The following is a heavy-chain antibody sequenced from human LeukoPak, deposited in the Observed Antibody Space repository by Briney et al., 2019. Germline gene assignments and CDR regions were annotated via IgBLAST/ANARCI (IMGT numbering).Heavy chain of an antibody. CDR3: ARRPAGDTWYGVFDY. D-gene: IGHD3-10*01. CDR2: IFNVGST. Sequence: SSETLPLTCTVSGGYNNCHYWSWLRPPPGKGLVGIGYIFNVGSTNYTPSLMSRVTMSLDTSREQFSLRLSSVTAADTAIYFCARRPAGDTWYGVFDYWSQGTLVTVSS. V-gene: IGHV4-59*11. CDR1: GGYNNCHY. J-gene: IGHJ4*02.